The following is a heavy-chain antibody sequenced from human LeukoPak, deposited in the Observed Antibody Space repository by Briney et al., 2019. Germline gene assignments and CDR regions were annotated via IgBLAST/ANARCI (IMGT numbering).Heavy chain of an antibody. CDR2: ISWNSGSI. CDR3: AKDIGDGDYSWGGIDY. V-gene: IGHV3-9*01. CDR1: GFTFDDYA. D-gene: IGHD4-17*01. Sequence: GGSLRLSCAASGFTFDDYAMHWVRQAPGKGLDWVSGISWNSGSIYYADSMKGRFTISRDNAKNSLYLQMNSLRAEDTALYYCAKDIGDGDYSWGGIDYWGQGTLVTVSS. J-gene: IGHJ4*02.